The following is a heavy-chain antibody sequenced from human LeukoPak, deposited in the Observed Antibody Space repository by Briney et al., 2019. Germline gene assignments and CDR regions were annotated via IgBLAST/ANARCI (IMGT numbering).Heavy chain of an antibody. CDR1: GGSISSGGYY. D-gene: IGHD5-18*01. CDR2: ISYSGST. V-gene: IGHV4-31*03. Sequence: SETLSLTCTVSGGSISSGGYYWSWIRQRPGKGLEWIGYISYSGSTYYNPSLKSRVTISVDTSENQFSLELSSVTAADTAVYYCAREAGYNYGQYYFDCWGQGTLVTVSS. J-gene: IGHJ4*02. CDR3: AREAGYNYGQYYFDC.